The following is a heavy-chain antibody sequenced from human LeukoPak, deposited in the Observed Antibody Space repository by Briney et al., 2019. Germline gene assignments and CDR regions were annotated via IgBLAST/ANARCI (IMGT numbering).Heavy chain of an antibody. CDR2: NNQNGST. CDR1: GGSFSGYY. CDR3: ARKDIEVVPAAPDGYMDV. D-gene: IGHD2-2*01. V-gene: IGHV4-34*01. J-gene: IGHJ6*03. Sequence: PETLSLTCAVYGGSFSGYYWSWIRHPPGKGLEWIGENNQNGSTNYNQSLKTRVTISVDTSKNQFSLKFSSVTAADTAVYCCARKDIEVVPAAPDGYMDVWGKATTVTVSS.